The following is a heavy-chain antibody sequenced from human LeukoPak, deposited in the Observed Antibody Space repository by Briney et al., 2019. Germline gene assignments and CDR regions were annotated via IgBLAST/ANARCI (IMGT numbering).Heavy chain of an antibody. D-gene: IGHD1-26*01. CDR3: ARDWAEWELGLYAFDY. CDR2: IYDSGST. J-gene: IGHJ4*02. V-gene: IGHV4-30-2*01. CDR1: GGSISSGGYS. Sequence: SETLSLTCAVSGGSISSGGYSWSWIRQPPGTGLEWIGYIYDSGSTYYNPSLKSRVTISVDTSKNQFSLKLSSVTAADTAVYYCARDWAEWELGLYAFDYWGQGTLVTVSS.